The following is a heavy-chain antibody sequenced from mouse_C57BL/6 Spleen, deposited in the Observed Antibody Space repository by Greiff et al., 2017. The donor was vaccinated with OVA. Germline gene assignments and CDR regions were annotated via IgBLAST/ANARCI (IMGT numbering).Heavy chain of an antibody. CDR3: ARKGSSGLAWFAY. V-gene: IGHV1-18*01. CDR1: GYTFTDYN. Sequence: VQLQQSGPELVKPGASVKIPCKASGYTFTDYNMNWVKQSHGKSLEWIGDINPNNGGTIYNQKFKGKATLTVDKSSSTAYMELRSLTSEDTAVYYCARKGSSGLAWFAYWGQGTLVTVSA. CDR2: INPNNGGT. J-gene: IGHJ3*01. D-gene: IGHD3-2*02.